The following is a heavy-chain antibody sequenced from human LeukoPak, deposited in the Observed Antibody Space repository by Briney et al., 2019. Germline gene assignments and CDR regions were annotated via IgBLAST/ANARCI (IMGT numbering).Heavy chain of an antibody. J-gene: IGHJ3*02. CDR1: GGSISSYY. CDR2: IYYSGST. V-gene: IGHV4-59*01. D-gene: IGHD2-15*01. CDR3: ARALRGGNGDAFDI. Sequence: PSETLSLTCTVSGGSISSYYWSWIRQPPGKGLEWIGYIYYSGSTNYNPSLKSRVTISVDTSKNQFSLKLSSVTAADTAVHYCARALRGGNGDAFDIWGQGTMVTVSS.